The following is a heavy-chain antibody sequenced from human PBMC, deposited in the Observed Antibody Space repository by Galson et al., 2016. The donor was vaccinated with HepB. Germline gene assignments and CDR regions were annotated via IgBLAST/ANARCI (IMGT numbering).Heavy chain of an antibody. J-gene: IGHJ4*02. CDR2: IHYTGGT. D-gene: IGHD1-14*01. CDR1: GGSISSNDYY. CDR3: ARHSNRYLDY. Sequence: SETLSLTCNVSGGSISSNDYYWGWVRQPPGKGLEWIGNIHYTGGTYSNPSLKSRVTISADTSKNQFSLKLTSVTAADAAVYFCARHSNRYLDYWGQGTLVAVSS. V-gene: IGHV4-39*01.